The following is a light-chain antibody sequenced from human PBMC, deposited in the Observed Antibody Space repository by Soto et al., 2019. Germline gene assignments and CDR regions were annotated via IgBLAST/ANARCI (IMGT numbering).Light chain of an antibody. CDR2: DAS. CDR1: QSVSSY. Sequence: ENVLTQSPASLSLSPRERASFFCRASQSVSSYLAWYQQEPGQAPRLLIYDASNRATGIPARFSGSGSGTDFTLTISSLEPEDFAVYYCQQRSNWPRFGQGTRLEIK. CDR3: QQRSNWPR. V-gene: IGKV3-11*01. J-gene: IGKJ5*01.